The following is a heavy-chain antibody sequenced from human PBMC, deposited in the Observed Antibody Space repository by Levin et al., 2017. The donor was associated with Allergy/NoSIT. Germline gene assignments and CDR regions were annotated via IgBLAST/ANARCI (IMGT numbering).Heavy chain of an antibody. CDR2: ISSSSSTI. CDR1: GFTFSSYS. V-gene: IGHV3-48*01. D-gene: IGHD3-22*01. CDR3: ARDLRYYDSSGYYYLYYFDY. J-gene: IGHJ4*02. Sequence: GGSLRLSCAASGFTFSSYSMNWVRQAPGKGLEWVSYISSSSSTIYYADSVKGRFTISRDNAKNSLYLQMNSLRAEDTAVYYCARDLRYYDSSGYYYLYYFDYWGQGTLVTVSS.